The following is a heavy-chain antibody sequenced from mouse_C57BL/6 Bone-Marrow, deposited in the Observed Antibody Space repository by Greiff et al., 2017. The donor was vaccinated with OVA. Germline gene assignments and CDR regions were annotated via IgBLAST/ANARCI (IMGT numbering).Heavy chain of an antibody. CDR2: INPNNGGT. V-gene: IGHV1-18*01. J-gene: IGHJ3*01. D-gene: IGHD1-1*01. CDR1: GYTFTDYN. CDR3: ARKDYYGSSYVGFAY. Sequence: EVKLMESGPELVKPGASVKIPCKASGYTFTDYNMDWVKQSHGKSLEWIGDINPNNGGTIYNQKFKGKATLTVDKSSSTAYMELRSLTSEDTAVYYCARKDYYGSSYVGFAYWGQGTLVTVSA.